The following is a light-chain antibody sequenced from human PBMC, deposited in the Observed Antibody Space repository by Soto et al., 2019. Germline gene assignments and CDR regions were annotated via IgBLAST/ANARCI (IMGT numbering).Light chain of an antibody. V-gene: IGKV3-20*01. CDR3: QQYDSSPLT. J-gene: IGKJ1*01. Sequence: EIVLTQSPVTLSLSPGERATLSCRARQIVSSGSLAWYQQKPGQAPRLLIYGASTRVTGVPDRFSGSWSGTDFTLTISRLEPEDFAVFYCQQYDSSPLTFGQGTKVEIK. CDR1: QIVSSGS. CDR2: GAS.